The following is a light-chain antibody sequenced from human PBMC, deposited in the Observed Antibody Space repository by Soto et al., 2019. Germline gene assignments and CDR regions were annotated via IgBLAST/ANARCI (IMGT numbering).Light chain of an antibody. CDR2: GAS. CDR3: QQYNNWRT. J-gene: IGKJ1*01. Sequence: DIGVTQSPASLSVCAGERATLSGRASQSVSSNLAWYQQKPGQAPRLLIYGASTRATGIPARFSGSGSGTEFTLTISSLQSEDFAVYYCQQYNNWRTFGQGTKVDIK. CDR1: QSVSSN. V-gene: IGKV3-15*01.